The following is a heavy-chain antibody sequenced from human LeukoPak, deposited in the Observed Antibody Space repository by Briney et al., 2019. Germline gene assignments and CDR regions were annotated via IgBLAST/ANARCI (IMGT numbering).Heavy chain of an antibody. D-gene: IGHD3-3*01. CDR1: GGSISSSSYY. CDR2: LYYGGST. Sequence: PSETLSLTCTVSGGSISSSSYYWGWIRQPPGKGLEWIGSLYYGGSTYNNPSLRSRVTISVDTSKNQFSLKLSSVTSAYTALYYCARHLGARSLGEGFDPWGQGTLVTASS. V-gene: IGHV4-39*01. CDR3: ARHLGARSLGEGFDP. J-gene: IGHJ5*02.